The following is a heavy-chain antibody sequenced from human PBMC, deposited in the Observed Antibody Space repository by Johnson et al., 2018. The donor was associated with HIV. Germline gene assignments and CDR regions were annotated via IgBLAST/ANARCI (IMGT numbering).Heavy chain of an antibody. CDR3: TTDHYFLDALDI. Sequence: VQLVESGGGLVQPGGSLRLSCAASGFTLSNAWMSWVRQAPGKGLEWVGRIKSKTDGGTTDYAAPVKGRFTISRDDSKNTLYVQMKSLKTEDTAVYYCTTDHYFLDALDIWGQGTMVTVSS. D-gene: IGHD2/OR15-2a*01. CDR2: IKSKTDGGTT. J-gene: IGHJ3*02. CDR1: GFTLSNAW. V-gene: IGHV3-15*01.